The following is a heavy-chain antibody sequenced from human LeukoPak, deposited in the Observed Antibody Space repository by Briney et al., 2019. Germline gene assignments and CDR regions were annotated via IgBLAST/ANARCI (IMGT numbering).Heavy chain of an antibody. D-gene: IGHD2-2*01. J-gene: IGHJ5*02. V-gene: IGHV4-4*07. CDR3: ARDLSTPPYNWFDP. CDR1: GASISGYY. CDR2: ISTSGSP. Sequence: SETLSLTCTVSGASISGYYWSWIRQPAGKGLKWIGLISTSGSPNYNPSVKSRITMSVDTSKTQFSLRLTSVTAADTAVYFCARDLSTPPYNWFDPWGQGTLVTVSS.